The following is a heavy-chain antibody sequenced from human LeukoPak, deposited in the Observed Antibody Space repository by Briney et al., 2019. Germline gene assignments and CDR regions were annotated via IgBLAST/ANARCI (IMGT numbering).Heavy chain of an antibody. CDR2: ISSNGGST. CDR3: ARISSSYDYDY. D-gene: IGHD6-6*01. V-gene: IGHV3-64*01. J-gene: IGHJ4*02. Sequence: GGSLRLSCAASGFTFSEYSMHWVRQAPGKGLEYVAAISSNGGSTDYANSVKGRFTISRDNSKNTLYLQMGSLRAEDVAVYYCARISSSYDYDYWGQGTLVTVSS. CDR1: GFTFSEYS.